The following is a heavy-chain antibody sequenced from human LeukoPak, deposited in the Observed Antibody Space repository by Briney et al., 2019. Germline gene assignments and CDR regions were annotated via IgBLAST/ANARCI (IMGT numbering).Heavy chain of an antibody. CDR3: ARGKKLRSQIYYYYRAV. CDR2: ISSSSSYI. V-gene: IGHV3-21*01. CDR1: GFTFSSYS. D-gene: IGHD3-3*01. J-gene: IGHJ6*03. Sequence: GGSLRLSCAASGFTFSSYSMNWVRQAPGRGLEWVSSISSSSSYIYYADSVKGRFTISRDNAKNSLYLQMNSLRAEDTAVYYCARGKKLRSQIYYYYRAVGAKGPRVPVP.